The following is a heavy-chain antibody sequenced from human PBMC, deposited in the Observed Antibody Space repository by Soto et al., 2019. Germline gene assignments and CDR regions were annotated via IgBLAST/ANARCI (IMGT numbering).Heavy chain of an antibody. CDR1: GFTFSSYA. CDR2: ISGSGGST. Sequence: GGSLRLSCAASGFTFSSYAMSWVSQAPGKGLEWVSAISGSGGSTYYADSVKGRFTISRDNSKNTLYLQMNSPRAEDTAVYYCAKDEYSSSSGEDHWGQGTLVTVSS. D-gene: IGHD6-6*01. V-gene: IGHV3-23*01. J-gene: IGHJ4*02. CDR3: AKDEYSSSSGEDH.